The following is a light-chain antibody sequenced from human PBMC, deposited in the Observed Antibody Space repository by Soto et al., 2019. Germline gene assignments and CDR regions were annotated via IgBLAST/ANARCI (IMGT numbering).Light chain of an antibody. CDR3: QQRSNWLT. CDR1: QSVSSY. CDR2: DAS. Sequence: EIVLTQSPATLSLSPVERATLSCRASQSVSSYLAWYQQKPGQAPRLLIYDASNRATGIPARFSGSGSGTDFTLTISSLEPEDFAVYYCQQRSNWLTFGQGTKV. V-gene: IGKV3-11*01. J-gene: IGKJ1*01.